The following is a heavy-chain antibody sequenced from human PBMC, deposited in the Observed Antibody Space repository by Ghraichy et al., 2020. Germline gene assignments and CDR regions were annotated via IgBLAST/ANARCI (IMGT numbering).Heavy chain of an antibody. CDR2: IFSSDEK. D-gene: IGHD3-9*01. V-gene: IGHV2-26*01. CDR1: GFSLSNTKMG. Sequence: SGPTLVKPTETLTLTCTVSGFSLSNTKMGVSWIRQPPGKALEWLAHIFSSDEKSYSASLKTRLTISKDTSKSQVVLTMTNMDPVDTATYYCARIQMYYDILTGSYNSYYFDYWGQGTLVTVSS. J-gene: IGHJ4*02. CDR3: ARIQMYYDILTGSYNSYYFDY.